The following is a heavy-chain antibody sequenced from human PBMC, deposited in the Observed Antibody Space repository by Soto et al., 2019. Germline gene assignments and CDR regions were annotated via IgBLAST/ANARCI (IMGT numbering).Heavy chain of an antibody. CDR1: GGTLSSYT. D-gene: IGHD2-15*01. CDR2: VIPNLGVT. Sequence: QVQLVHSGDEVQKHGSSVKVSCKASGGTLSSYTFSWVRQAPGQGLEWVGRVIPNLGVTNYAKNFTGRFTIVVDTSTKRAYLELNSLRYEHTAVHYCAGYGGYCSDTSGPDFDSWGQGTLVSVSS. CDR3: AGYGGYCSDTSGPDFDS. V-gene: IGHV1-69*02. J-gene: IGHJ4*02.